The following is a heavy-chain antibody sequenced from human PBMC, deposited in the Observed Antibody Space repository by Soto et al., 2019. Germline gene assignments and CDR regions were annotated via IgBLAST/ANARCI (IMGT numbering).Heavy chain of an antibody. CDR1: GFTFSSYG. J-gene: IGHJ6*02. Sequence: VGSLRLSCAASGFTFSSYGMHWVRQAPGKGLEWVAVIWYDGSNKYYADSVKGRFTISRDNSKNTLYLQMNSLRAEDTAVYYCARDRTNVVVVAATHYYYGTDVWGQGTTVTVSS. D-gene: IGHD2-15*01. V-gene: IGHV3-33*01. CDR2: IWYDGSNK. CDR3: ARDRTNVVVVAATHYYYGTDV.